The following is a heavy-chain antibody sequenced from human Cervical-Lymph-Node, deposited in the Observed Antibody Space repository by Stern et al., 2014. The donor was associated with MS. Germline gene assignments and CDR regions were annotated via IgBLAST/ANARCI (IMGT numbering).Heavy chain of an antibody. CDR3: AKERGGYPTFDP. CDR2: ISNDGRNQ. V-gene: IGHV3-30*18. D-gene: IGHD6-19*01. J-gene: IGHJ5*02. CDR1: GFTFGSFG. Sequence: VHLVESGGGVVQPGGSLRLSWAASGFTFGSFGMHWVRQAPGKGLEWVTIISNDGRNQYYADSVKGRFTISRDNSNNTLYLQMNSLRAEDTAVYYCAKERGGYPTFDPWGQGILVTVSS.